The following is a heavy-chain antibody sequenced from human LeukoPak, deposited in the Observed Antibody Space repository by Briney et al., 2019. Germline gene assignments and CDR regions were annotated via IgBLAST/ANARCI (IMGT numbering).Heavy chain of an antibody. Sequence: GGSLRLSCAASGFTFSSYAMSWVRQAPGKGLEWVSAISGSGGSTYYADSVKGRFTISRDNAKNSLYLQMNSLRAEDTAVYYCAREPYYYDSSVFDYWGQGTLVTVSS. CDR2: ISGSGGST. D-gene: IGHD3-22*01. CDR3: AREPYYYDSSVFDY. V-gene: IGHV3-23*01. CDR1: GFTFSSYA. J-gene: IGHJ4*02.